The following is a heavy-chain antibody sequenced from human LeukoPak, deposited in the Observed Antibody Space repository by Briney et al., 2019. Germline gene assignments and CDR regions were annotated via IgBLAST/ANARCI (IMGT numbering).Heavy chain of an antibody. V-gene: IGHV4-39*01. Sequence: PSETLSLTCTVSGGSISSDTYYWGWIRQPPGKGLEWIGNIYYSGSTYYNPSLKSRVTISVDTSKNQFSLKLSFVSAADTAVYYCARFDRTTGFDYWGQGTLVTVSS. CDR2: IYYSGST. CDR1: GGSISSDTYY. CDR3: ARFDRTTGFDY. D-gene: IGHD4-11*01. J-gene: IGHJ4*02.